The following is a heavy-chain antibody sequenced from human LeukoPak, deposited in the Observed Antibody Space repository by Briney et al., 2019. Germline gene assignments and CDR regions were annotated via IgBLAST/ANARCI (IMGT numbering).Heavy chain of an antibody. D-gene: IGHD3-9*01. Sequence: PSETLSLTCTVSGGSINNYYWSWIRQPAGKGLEWIGRIYTRGSTNYNPSLKSRVTISVDTSKNQFSLKLSSVTAADTAVYYCARRSDILTGDILFDYWGQGTLVTVSS. CDR2: IYTRGST. CDR1: GGSINNYY. CDR3: ARRSDILTGDILFDY. J-gene: IGHJ4*02. V-gene: IGHV4-4*07.